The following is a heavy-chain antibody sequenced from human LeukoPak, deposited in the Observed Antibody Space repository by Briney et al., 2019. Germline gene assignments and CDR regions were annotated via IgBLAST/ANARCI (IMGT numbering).Heavy chain of an antibody. CDR1: GFTFSSYW. D-gene: IGHD3-22*01. V-gene: IGHV3-74*01. J-gene: IGHJ4*02. CDR2: INSDGSRT. Sequence: GGSLRLSCAASGFTFSSYWMHWVRHAPRKGLVRVSRINSDGSRTSYADSVKGRFTISRDNAKNTLYLQMNSLRAEDTAVYYCARQYYYDSSGFDYWGQGTLVTVSS. CDR3: ARQYYYDSSGFDY.